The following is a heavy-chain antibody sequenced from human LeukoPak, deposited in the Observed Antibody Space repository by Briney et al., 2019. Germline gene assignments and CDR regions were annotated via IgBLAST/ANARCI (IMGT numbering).Heavy chain of an antibody. CDR1: GYNFIGYF. V-gene: IGHV1-2*02. CDR2: INPNSGGK. J-gene: IGHJ3*02. CDR3: ARIQLWPNDAFDI. D-gene: IGHD5-18*01. Sequence: ASVKVSCKTSGYNFIGYFIHWVRQAPGQGLEWLGWINPNSGGKRFAQKFQGRVTMVRDTSISTAYMELSRLGSDDTAVYYCARIQLWPNDAFDIWGQGTMVTVSS.